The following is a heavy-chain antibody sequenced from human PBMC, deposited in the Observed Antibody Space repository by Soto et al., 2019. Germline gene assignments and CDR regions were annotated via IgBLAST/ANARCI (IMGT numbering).Heavy chain of an antibody. CDR2: MNPNSGNT. D-gene: IGHD2-15*01. V-gene: IGHV1-8*01. Sequence: GASVRVSCKASGYTFTSYDINWVRQATGQGLEWMGWMNPNSGNTGYAQKFQGRVTMTRHTSISTAYMGLSSLRSEDTAVYYCASQCSGSCYSGSVWDYWGQGTLVTVSS. CDR1: GYTFTSYD. CDR3: ASQCSGSCYSGSVWDY. J-gene: IGHJ4*02.